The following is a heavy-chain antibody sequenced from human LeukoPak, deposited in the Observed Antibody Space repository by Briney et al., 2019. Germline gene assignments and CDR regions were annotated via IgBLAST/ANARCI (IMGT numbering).Heavy chain of an antibody. D-gene: IGHD4-11*01. CDR2: ISPDGSAE. V-gene: IGHV3-7*01. CDR3: ANQAYSQFDY. CDR1: GFAFSSYW. J-gene: IGHJ4*02. Sequence: GGSLRLSCVASGFAFSSYWMSWVRQAPGKGLEWVANISPDGSAEDYVDSVRGRFAISRDNAKRSLYLQMNSLSPEDTAVYYCANQAYSQFDYWGQGNLVSVSS.